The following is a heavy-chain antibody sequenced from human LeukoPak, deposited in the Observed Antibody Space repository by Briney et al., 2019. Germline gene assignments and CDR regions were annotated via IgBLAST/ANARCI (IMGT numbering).Heavy chain of an antibody. Sequence: GESLRLSCAASGLTFSNAWMTWVRQAPGKGLEWVGRIKSKSDGGTTDYAASVKGRFTTSRDDSKNTVYLQMNSPKIADTAVYFCYASGRFPWGQGTLVTVSS. CDR2: IKSKSDGGTT. CDR3: YASGRFP. J-gene: IGHJ5*02. V-gene: IGHV3-15*01. CDR1: GLTFSNAW. D-gene: IGHD3-10*01.